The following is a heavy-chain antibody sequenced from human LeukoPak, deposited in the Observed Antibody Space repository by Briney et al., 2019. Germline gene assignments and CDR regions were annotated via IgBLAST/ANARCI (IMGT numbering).Heavy chain of an antibody. V-gene: IGHV4-39*01. D-gene: IGHD2-2*01. CDR3: ARGVPSYTSGMDV. CDR2: IYYSGST. CDR1: GGSISSSSYY. Sequence: SETLSLACTVSGGSISSSSYYWGWIRQPPGTGLEWIGSIYYSGSTYYDPSLKSRVTISVDTSKNQFSLKLSSVTAADTAVYYCARGVPSYTSGMDVWGQGTAVTVSS. J-gene: IGHJ6*02.